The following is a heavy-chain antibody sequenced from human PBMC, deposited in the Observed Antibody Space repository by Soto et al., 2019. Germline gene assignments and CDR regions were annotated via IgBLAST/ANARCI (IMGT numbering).Heavy chain of an antibody. D-gene: IGHD5-18*01. Sequence: GGSLRLSCAASGFTFSSYGMHWVRQAPGKGLEWVAVISYDGSNKYYADSVKGRFTISRDNSKNTLYLQMNSLRAEDTAVYYCVKDRRGYSYGQVDYYYYGMDVWGQGTTVTVSS. J-gene: IGHJ6*02. CDR3: VKDRRGYSYGQVDYYYYGMDV. V-gene: IGHV3-30*18. CDR1: GFTFSSYG. CDR2: ISYDGSNK.